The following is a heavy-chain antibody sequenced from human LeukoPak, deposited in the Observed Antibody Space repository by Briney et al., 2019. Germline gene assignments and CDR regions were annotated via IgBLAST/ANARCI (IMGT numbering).Heavy chain of an antibody. Sequence: GGSLRLSCAASGFTFSSYSMNWVRQAPGKGLEWVSSISSSSSYIYYADSVKGRFTISRDNSKNTLYLQMNSLRAEDTAVYYCARDYYGSGDYSKIIFDYWGQGTPVTVSS. CDR1: GFTFSSYS. CDR3: ARDYYGSGDYSKIIFDY. J-gene: IGHJ4*02. CDR2: ISSSSSYI. D-gene: IGHD3-10*01. V-gene: IGHV3-21*01.